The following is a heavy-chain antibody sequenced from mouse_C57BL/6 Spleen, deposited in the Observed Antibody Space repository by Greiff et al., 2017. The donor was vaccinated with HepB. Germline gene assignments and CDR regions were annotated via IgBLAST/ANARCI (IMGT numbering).Heavy chain of an antibody. J-gene: IGHJ4*01. CDR3: ASYSNYGVYYAMDY. Sequence: EVQLQQSGPELVKPGASVKISCKASGYTFTDYYMNWVKQSHGKSLEWIGDINPNNGGTSYNQKFKGKGTLTVDKSSSTAYMELRSLTSEDSAVYYCASYSNYGVYYAMDYWGQGTSVTVSS. CDR2: INPNNGGT. CDR1: GYTFTDYY. D-gene: IGHD2-5*01. V-gene: IGHV1-26*01.